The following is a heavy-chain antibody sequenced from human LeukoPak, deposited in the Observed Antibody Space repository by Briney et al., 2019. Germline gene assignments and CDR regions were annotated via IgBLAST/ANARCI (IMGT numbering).Heavy chain of an antibody. D-gene: IGHD5-12*01. V-gene: IGHV3-20*04. CDR2: INWNGGST. Sequence: GGSLRLSCAASGFTFDDYGMSWVRQAPGKGLEWVSGINWNGGSTGYADSVEGRFTISRDNAKNSLYLQMNSLRAEDTALYYCARGSPHSGYDYGRFDYWGQGTLVTVSS. CDR3: ARGSPHSGYDYGRFDY. J-gene: IGHJ4*02. CDR1: GFTFDDYG.